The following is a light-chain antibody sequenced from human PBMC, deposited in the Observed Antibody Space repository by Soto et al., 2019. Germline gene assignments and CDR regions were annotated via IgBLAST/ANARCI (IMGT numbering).Light chain of an antibody. CDR1: SSDVGGYNY. CDR2: EVN. V-gene: IGLV2-14*01. Sequence: QSALTQPASVSGSPGQSITISCTGTSSDVGGYNYVSWYQQHPGKAPKLMLYEVNNRPSGVSNRFSGSKSGNTASLTISGLQAEDEADYYCSSFTSSSTYVFGTGTKSPS. J-gene: IGLJ1*01. CDR3: SSFTSSSTYV.